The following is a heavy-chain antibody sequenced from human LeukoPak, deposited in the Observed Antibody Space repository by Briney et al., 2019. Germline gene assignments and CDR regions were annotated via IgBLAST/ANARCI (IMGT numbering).Heavy chain of an antibody. V-gene: IGHV3-30-3*01. CDR2: ISYDGSNK. D-gene: IGHD3-22*01. CDR1: GFTFSSYA. Sequence: GRSLRLSCAASGFTFSSYAMHWVRQAPGKGLEWVAVISYDGSNKYYADSVKGRFTISRDNSKNTLYLQMNSLRAEDTAVYYCARGAFMIVVVYFDYWGQGTLVTVSS. J-gene: IGHJ4*02. CDR3: ARGAFMIVVVYFDY.